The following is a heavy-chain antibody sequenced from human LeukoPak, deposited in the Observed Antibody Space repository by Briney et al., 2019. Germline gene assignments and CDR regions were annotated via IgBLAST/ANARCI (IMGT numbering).Heavy chain of an antibody. J-gene: IGHJ2*01. D-gene: IGHD6-13*01. CDR3: AKDRDSSSWYFDWYFDL. V-gene: IGHV3-23*01. CDR1: GFTFSSYA. Sequence: GGSLRLSCAASGFTFSSYAMSWVRQAPGKGLEWVSAISGSGGSTYYADPVKGRFTISRDNSKNTLYLQMNSLRAEDTAVYYCAKDRDSSSWYFDWYFDLWGRGTLVTVSP. CDR2: ISGSGGST.